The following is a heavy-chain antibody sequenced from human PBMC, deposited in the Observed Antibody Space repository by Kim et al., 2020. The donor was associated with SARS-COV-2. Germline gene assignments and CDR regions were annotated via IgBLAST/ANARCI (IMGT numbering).Heavy chain of an antibody. CDR3: ARAPLEFCSSTRCFANYFDY. CDR2: IYYSGST. D-gene: IGHD2-2*01. V-gene: IGHV4-59*13. Sequence: SETLSLTCTVSGGSISNYYWNWIRQSPGKGLEWIGYIYYSGSTNYNASLKSRVTISVDTSKNQFFLKLSSVTAADTAVYYCARAPLEFCSSTRCFANYFDYWGQGTLVTVSS. CDR1: GGSISNYY. J-gene: IGHJ4*02.